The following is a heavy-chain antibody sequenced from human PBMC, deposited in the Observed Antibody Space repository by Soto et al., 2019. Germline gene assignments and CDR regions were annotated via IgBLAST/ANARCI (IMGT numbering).Heavy chain of an antibody. J-gene: IGHJ4*02. CDR3: ARDLPADY. CDR1: GYTFTSYA. Sequence: QVQLVQSGAEEKKPGASVKVSCKASGYTFTSYAMHWVRQAPGQRLEWMGWINAGNGNTKYSQKFQGRVTITWDTSASTAYMELRSLRSEDTAVYYCARDLPADYWGQGTLVTVSS. V-gene: IGHV1-3*05. CDR2: INAGNGNT.